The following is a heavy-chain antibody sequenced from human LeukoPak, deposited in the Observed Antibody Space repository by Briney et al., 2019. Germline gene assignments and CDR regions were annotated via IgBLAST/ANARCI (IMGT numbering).Heavy chain of an antibody. CDR1: GFTFSSYW. Sequence: PGGSLRLSCAASGFTFSSYWMSWVRQAPGKGLEWVANIKQDGSEKYYVDSVKGRLTISRDNAKNSLYLQMNSLRAEDTAVYYCARIVMPLLPGSYYNGLDLLDYWGQGTLVTVSS. V-gene: IGHV3-7*01. J-gene: IGHJ4*02. CDR2: IKQDGSEK. CDR3: ARIVMPLLPGSYYNGLDLLDY. D-gene: IGHD3-10*01.